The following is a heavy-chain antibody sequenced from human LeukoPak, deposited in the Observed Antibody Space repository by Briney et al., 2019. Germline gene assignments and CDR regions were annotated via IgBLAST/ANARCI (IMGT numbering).Heavy chain of an antibody. CDR1: GHTLTELS. CDR2: FDPEDGET. V-gene: IGHV1-24*01. J-gene: IGHJ4*02. D-gene: IGHD1-26*01. CDR3: ATYSGSYSGYYYFDY. Sequence: ASVKVSCKVSGHTLTELSMHWVRQAPGKGLEWMGGFDPEDGETIYAQKFQGRVTMTEDTSTDTAYMELSSLRSEDTAVYYCATYSGSYSGYYYFDYWGQGTLVTVSS.